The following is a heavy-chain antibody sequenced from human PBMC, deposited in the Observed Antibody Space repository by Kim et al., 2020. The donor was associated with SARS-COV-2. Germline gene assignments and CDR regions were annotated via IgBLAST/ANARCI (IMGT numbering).Heavy chain of an antibody. Sequence: ASVKVSCKASGYTFTSYYMHWVRQAPGQGLEWMGIINPSGGSTSYAQKFQGRVTMTRDTSTSTVYMELSSLRSEDTAVYYCARDRGGIAVYFVNFRALNWFDPGGQGTLVTVSS. CDR2: INPSGGST. CDR1: GYTFTSYY. CDR3: ARDRGGIAVYFVNFRALNWFDP. J-gene: IGHJ5*02. D-gene: IGHD6-19*01. V-gene: IGHV1-46*01.